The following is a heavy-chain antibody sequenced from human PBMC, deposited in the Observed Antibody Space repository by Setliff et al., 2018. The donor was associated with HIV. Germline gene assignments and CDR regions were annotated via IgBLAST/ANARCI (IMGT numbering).Heavy chain of an antibody. Sequence: GGSLRLSCAASGFIFSISGMHWVRQAPGKGLEWVTYIEYDESNKRYADNVKGRFTITRDNSKNTLYLQMNSLILEDTALYYCVKGGMTNAAFNIWGPVTMVTVSS. D-gene: IGHD3-16*01. CDR3: VKGGMTNAAFNI. J-gene: IGHJ3*02. CDR2: IEYDESNK. V-gene: IGHV3-30*02. CDR1: GFIFSISG.